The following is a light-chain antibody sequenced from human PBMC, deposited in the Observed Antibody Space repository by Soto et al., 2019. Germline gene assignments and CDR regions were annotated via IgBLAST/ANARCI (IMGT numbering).Light chain of an antibody. J-gene: IGKJ5*01. Sequence: DIQLTQSPSFLSASVGDRVTITCRASQGISGYLAWYQQKPGKAPNLLIYTTSTLQSGVPSRFSGSGSGTDFSLTISSLQAEDSATYYCQQLNSFPITFGQGTRLEIK. CDR2: TTS. CDR1: QGISGY. CDR3: QQLNSFPIT. V-gene: IGKV1-9*01.